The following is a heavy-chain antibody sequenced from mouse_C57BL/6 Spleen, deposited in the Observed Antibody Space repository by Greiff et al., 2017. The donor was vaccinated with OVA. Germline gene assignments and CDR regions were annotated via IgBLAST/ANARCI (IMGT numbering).Heavy chain of an antibody. J-gene: IGHJ3*01. CDR3: TRGNYGSSYVSWFAY. D-gene: IGHD1-1*01. Sequence: EVKLVESGGGLVQPGGSMKLSCAASGFTFSDAWMDWVRQSPEKGLEWVAEIRNKANNHATYYAESVKGRFTISRDDSKSSVYLQMNSLKAEDTDIYYCTRGNYGSSYVSWFAYWGQGTMVTVSA. V-gene: IGHV6-6*01. CDR2: IRNKANNHAT. CDR1: GFTFSDAW.